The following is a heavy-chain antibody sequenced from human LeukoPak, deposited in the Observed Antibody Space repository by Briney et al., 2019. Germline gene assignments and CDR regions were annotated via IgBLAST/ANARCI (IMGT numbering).Heavy chain of an antibody. CDR3: ARDANYYRSASPFDY. V-gene: IGHV4-4*07. D-gene: IGHD3-10*01. Sequence: PSETLSLTCTVSGGSISSYSWSWIRQPAGKGLEWIGRIYTSGSTKYNPSLKVRLTMSVDTSNNQFSLKLSSVTAADTAVYYCARDANYYRSASPFDYWGQGTLVTVSS. CDR1: GGSISSYS. CDR2: IYTSGST. J-gene: IGHJ4*02.